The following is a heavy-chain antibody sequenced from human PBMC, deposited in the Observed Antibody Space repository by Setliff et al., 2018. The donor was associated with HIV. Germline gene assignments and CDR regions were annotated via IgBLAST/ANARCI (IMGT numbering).Heavy chain of an antibody. Sequence: GGSLRLSCAASGFTFSRYWMNWVRQAPGKGLEWVANIKQDGSERKYVDSVKGRFSISRDNAKNSMYLQMNSLKAEDTAVYYCTTGFSYYDVLTGSSTPHYFDYWGQGTLVTVSS. J-gene: IGHJ4*02. V-gene: IGHV3-7*03. D-gene: IGHD3-9*01. CDR3: TTGFSYYDVLTGSSTPHYFDY. CDR2: IKQDGSER. CDR1: GFTFSRYW.